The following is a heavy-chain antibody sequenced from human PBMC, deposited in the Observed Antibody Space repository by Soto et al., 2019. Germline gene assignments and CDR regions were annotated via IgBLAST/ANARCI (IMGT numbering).Heavy chain of an antibody. Sequence: EVQLVESGGRLVQPGRSLRLSCVGTGLNFDDFAMHWVWQAPGKGLEWVSGITWNSRVLAYADSVKGRFTISRDNARNSLYLQMDSLRAEDTALYYCAKGRYDFWSPYYFDSWGQGTLLTVSS. CDR1: GLNFDDFA. CDR3: AKGRYDFWSPYYFDS. V-gene: IGHV3-9*01. CDR2: ITWNSRVL. D-gene: IGHD3-3*01. J-gene: IGHJ4*02.